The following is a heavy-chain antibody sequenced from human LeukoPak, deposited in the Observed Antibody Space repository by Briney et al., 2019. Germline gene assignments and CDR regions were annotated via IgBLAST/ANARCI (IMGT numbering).Heavy chain of an antibody. V-gene: IGHV4-38-2*01. CDR1: GYSITSGYF. CDR3: ARPPDSSDYGAAFDF. Sequence: PSETLSLTCGVSGYSITSGYFWGWIRQPPGKGLVWIGSIYHSGTTYYNPPLRSRVTISVDTSKNQFSLKLSSVTAADTAVYYCARPPDSSDYGAAFDFWGQGTLVTVSS. CDR2: IYHSGTT. D-gene: IGHD4-17*01. J-gene: IGHJ4*02.